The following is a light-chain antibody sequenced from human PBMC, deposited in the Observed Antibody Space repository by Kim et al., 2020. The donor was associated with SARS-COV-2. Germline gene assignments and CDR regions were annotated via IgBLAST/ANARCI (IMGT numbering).Light chain of an antibody. CDR3: QQYENSPWT. CDR1: QSVDTN. Sequence: EIVMTQSPATLSVSPGERVTLSCRASQSVDTNLAWYQQKPGQAPRLLLYGASTRATDIPARFSGGGSGTDFTLTISGLEPEDCAVYYCQQYENSPWTFGQGTKVDIK. CDR2: GAS. V-gene: IGKV3-15*01. J-gene: IGKJ1*01.